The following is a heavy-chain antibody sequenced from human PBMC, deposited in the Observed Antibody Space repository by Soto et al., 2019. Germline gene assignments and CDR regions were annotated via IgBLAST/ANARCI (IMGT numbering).Heavy chain of an antibody. D-gene: IGHD4-17*01. V-gene: IGHV3-21*03. CDR2: ISSSGQHT. CDR1: GLTFSTYK. Sequence: GGSLRLSCSVSGLTFSTYKINWVRQAPGEGLEWVSSISSSGQHTYYADSVKGRFTISRDNGQNSLYLQMDNLRVEDTAVYYCVTDDYGEDNWGQGTPVTVSS. J-gene: IGHJ4*02. CDR3: VTDDYGEDN.